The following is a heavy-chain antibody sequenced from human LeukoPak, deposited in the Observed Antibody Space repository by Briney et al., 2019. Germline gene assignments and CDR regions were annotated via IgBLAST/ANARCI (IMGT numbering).Heavy chain of an antibody. D-gene: IGHD3-10*01. CDR1: GGTFSSYD. Sequence: GASVKVSCKASGGTFSSYDINWVRQATGQGLEWMGWMNPNSGNTGYAQKFQGRVTITRNTSISTAYMELSSLRSEDTAVYYCARVKIRAPGAFDIWGQGTMVTVSS. V-gene: IGHV1-8*03. J-gene: IGHJ3*02. CDR2: MNPNSGNT. CDR3: ARVKIRAPGAFDI.